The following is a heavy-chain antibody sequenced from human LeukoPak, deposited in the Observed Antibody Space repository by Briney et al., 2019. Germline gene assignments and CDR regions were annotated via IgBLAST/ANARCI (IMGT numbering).Heavy chain of an antibody. CDR2: IYYSGST. D-gene: IGHD3-22*01. CDR3: ARAGYYDSSGYYYWYIDY. Sequence: SETLSLTCTVSGGSISSSSYYWGWIRQPPGTGLEWIGSIYYSGSTYYNPSLKSRVTISVDTSKNQFSLKLSSVTAADTAVYYCARAGYYDSSGYYYWYIDYWGQGTLVTVSS. V-gene: IGHV4-39*01. J-gene: IGHJ4*02. CDR1: GGSISSSSYY.